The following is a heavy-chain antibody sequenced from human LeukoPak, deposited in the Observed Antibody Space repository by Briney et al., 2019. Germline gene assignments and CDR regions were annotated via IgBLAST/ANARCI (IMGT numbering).Heavy chain of an antibody. CDR2: IHYSGST. J-gene: IGHJ3*02. CDR3: ARGRLVYDAFDI. D-gene: IGHD2-21*01. CDR1: YGSISNYY. V-gene: IGHV4-59*01. Sequence: SETLSLTCTVSYGSISNYYWSWIRQPPGKGLEWIEYIHYSGSTNYKPSLKSRVTISVDTSKNQFSLKLSSVTAADTAVYYCARGRLVYDAFDIWGQGTMVTVSS.